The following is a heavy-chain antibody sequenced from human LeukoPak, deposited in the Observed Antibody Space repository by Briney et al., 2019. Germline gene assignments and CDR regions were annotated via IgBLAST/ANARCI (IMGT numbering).Heavy chain of an antibody. J-gene: IGHJ2*01. V-gene: IGHV4-34*01. CDR1: GGSFSGYY. Sequence: PSETLSLTCAVYGGSFSGYYWSWIRQPPGKGLEWSGSIYYSGSTYYNPSLKSRVTISVDTSKNQFSLKLSSVTAADTAVYYCATYCGGDCYSVSVADWYFDLWGRGTLVTVSS. CDR3: ATYCGGDCYSVSVADWYFDL. D-gene: IGHD2-21*02. CDR2: IYYSGST.